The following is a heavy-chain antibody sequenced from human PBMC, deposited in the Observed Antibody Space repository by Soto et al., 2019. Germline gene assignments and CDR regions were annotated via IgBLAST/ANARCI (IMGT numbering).Heavy chain of an antibody. J-gene: IGHJ1*01. CDR1: GFTVSSSY. Sequence: GGSLRLSCAASGFTVSSSYMSWVRQAPGKGLEWVSVIYSGGSTYYADSVKGRFTISRDHSKNTLYLQMSSLRAEDTAVYYCARDRVESGYPEYFQHWGQGT. CDR2: IYSGGST. V-gene: IGHV3-53*01. CDR3: ARDRVESGYPEYFQH. D-gene: IGHD3-22*01.